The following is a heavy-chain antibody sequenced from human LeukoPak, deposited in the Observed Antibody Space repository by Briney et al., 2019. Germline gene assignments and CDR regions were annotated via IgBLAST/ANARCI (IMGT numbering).Heavy chain of an antibody. CDR3: ASEAGYGRPGGGY. CDR2: ISSSSSTI. V-gene: IGHV3-48*02. J-gene: IGHJ4*02. CDR1: GFIFSSYR. Sequence: GGSLRLSCAASGFIFSSYRMNWVRQAPWKGLEWVSYISSSSSTIYYADSVKGRFTISRDNAKNSLYPQMNSLRDEDTAVYYCASEAGYGRPGGGYWGQGTLVTVSS. D-gene: IGHD5-18*01.